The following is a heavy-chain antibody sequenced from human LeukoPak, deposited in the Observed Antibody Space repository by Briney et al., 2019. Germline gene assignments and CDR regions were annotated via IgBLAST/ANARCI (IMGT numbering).Heavy chain of an antibody. Sequence: GGSLRLSCAASGFTFISYWMSWVRQAPGKGLEWVANIKQDGSEKYYVDSVKGRFTISRDNAKNSLYLQMNSLRAEDTAVYYCARVGSHSGSLSLIKRNYYYYYYMDVWGKGTTVTVSS. CDR3: ARVGSHSGSLSLIKRNYYYYYYMDV. CDR2: IKQDGSEK. J-gene: IGHJ6*03. D-gene: IGHD3-10*01. CDR1: GFTFISYW. V-gene: IGHV3-7*01.